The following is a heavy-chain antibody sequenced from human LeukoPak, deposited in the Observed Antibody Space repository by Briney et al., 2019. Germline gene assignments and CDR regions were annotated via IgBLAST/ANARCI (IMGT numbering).Heavy chain of an antibody. CDR2: IYTSGST. Sequence: PSETLSLTCTVSGGSISSYYWSWIRQPAGKGLECIGRIYTSGSTNYNPSLKSRVTMSVDTSKNQFSLKLSSVTAADTAVYYCARDGEYYYDSSGYPTGDVRYYFAYWGQGTLVTVSS. D-gene: IGHD3-22*01. CDR3: ARDGEYYYDSSGYPTGDVRYYFAY. V-gene: IGHV4-4*07. J-gene: IGHJ4*02. CDR1: GGSISSYY.